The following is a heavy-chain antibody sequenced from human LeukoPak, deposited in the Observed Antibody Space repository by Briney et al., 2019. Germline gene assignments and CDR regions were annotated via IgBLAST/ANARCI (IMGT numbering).Heavy chain of an antibody. CDR2: INHSGST. V-gene: IGHV4-34*01. CDR3: ARARITMVRGAPPDY. CDR1: GGSFSGYY. J-gene: IGHJ4*02. Sequence: SETLSLTCAVYGGSFSGYYWSSIRQPPGKGLEWIGEINHSGSTNYNPSLKSRVTISVDTSKNQFSLKLSSVTAADTAVYYCARARITMVRGAPPDYWGQGTLVTVSS. D-gene: IGHD3-10*01.